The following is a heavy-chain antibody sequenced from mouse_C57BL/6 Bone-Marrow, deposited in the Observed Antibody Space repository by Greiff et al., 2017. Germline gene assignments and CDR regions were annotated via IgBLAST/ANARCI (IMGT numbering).Heavy chain of an antibody. V-gene: IGHV5-16*01. CDR2: INYDGSST. D-gene: IGHD2-1*01. J-gene: IGHJ4*01. CDR1: GFTFSDYY. CDR3: ARDKAGNSYYYAMDY. Sequence: EVHLVESEGGLVQPGSSMKLSCTASGFTFSDYYMAWVRQVPEKGLEWVANINYDGSSTYYLDSLKSRFIISRDNAKNILYLQMSSLKSEDTATYYCARDKAGNSYYYAMDYWGQGTSVTVSS.